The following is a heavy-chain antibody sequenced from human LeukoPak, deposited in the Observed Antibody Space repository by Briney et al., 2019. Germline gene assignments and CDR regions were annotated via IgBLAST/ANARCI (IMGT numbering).Heavy chain of an antibody. CDR2: IYYSGGT. CDR3: SVAGSSFDY. D-gene: IGHD6-19*01. CDR1: GGSISSYY. V-gene: IGHV4-59*01. J-gene: IGHJ4*02. Sequence: SETLSLTCTVSGGSISSYYWSWIRQPPGKGLEWIGYIYYSGGTNYNPSLKSRVTISVDTSKNQFSLKLSSVTAADTAVYYCSVAGSSFDYWGQGTLVTVSS.